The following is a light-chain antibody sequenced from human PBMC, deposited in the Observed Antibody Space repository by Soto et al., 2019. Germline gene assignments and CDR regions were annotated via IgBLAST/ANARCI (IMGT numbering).Light chain of an antibody. CDR3: QQSYSTPLT. CDR2: AAS. CDR1: QRISNY. J-gene: IGKJ4*01. V-gene: IGKV1-39*01. Sequence: DIHMTHSPSSLSASFGDIVTITFRASQRISNYLNWYQQKPGKAPKLLIYAASSLQSGVPSRFSGSGSGADFTLTISSLQPEDFATYYCQQSYSTPLTFGGGTKVDIK.